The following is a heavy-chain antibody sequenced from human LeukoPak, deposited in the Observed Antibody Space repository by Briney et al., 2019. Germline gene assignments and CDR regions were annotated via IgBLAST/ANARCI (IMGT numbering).Heavy chain of an antibody. CDR3: ARRSEDAFDI. CDR1: GYTFTSYE. J-gene: IGHJ3*02. V-gene: IGHV1-18*01. CDR2: MSAYNGNT. D-gene: IGHD6-19*01. Sequence: ASVKVSCKASGYTFTSYEINWVRQATGQGLEWMGWMSAYNGNTNYAQKLQGRVTMTTDTSTSTAYMELRSLRSDDTAVYYCARRSEDAFDIWGQGTMVTVSS.